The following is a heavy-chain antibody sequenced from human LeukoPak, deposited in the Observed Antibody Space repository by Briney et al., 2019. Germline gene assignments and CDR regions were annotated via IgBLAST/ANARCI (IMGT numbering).Heavy chain of an antibody. CDR2: ISSSGSTI. CDR3: ARESITMVRGHNWFDP. Sequence: GGSLRLSCAASGFTFSSYEMNWVRQAPGKGVEWVSYISSSGSTIYYADSVKGRFTITRDNAKNSLYLQMNSLRAEDAAVYYCARESITMVRGHNWFDPWGQGTLVTVSS. CDR1: GFTFSSYE. D-gene: IGHD3-10*01. J-gene: IGHJ5*02. V-gene: IGHV3-48*03.